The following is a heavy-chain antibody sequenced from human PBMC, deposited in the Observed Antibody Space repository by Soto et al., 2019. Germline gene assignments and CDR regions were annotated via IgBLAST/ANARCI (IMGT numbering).Heavy chain of an antibody. D-gene: IGHD4-4*01. CDR3: AKDMRATDDYYYYYMDV. Sequence: PGGSLRLSCAASGVTFEDYAMHWVRQAPGKGLEWVSGISWNSGSIGYADSVKGRFTISRDNAKNSLYLQMNSLRAEDTALYYCAKDMRATDDYYYYYMDVWGKGTTVTVSS. J-gene: IGHJ6*03. CDR2: ISWNSGSI. V-gene: IGHV3-9*01. CDR1: GVTFEDYA.